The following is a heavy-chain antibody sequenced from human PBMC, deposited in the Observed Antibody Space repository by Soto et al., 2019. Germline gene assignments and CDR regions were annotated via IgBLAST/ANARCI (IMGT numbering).Heavy chain of an antibody. D-gene: IGHD2-2*01. Sequence: QVQLVESGGGVVQPGRSLRLSCAASGFTFSSYAMHWDRQAPGKGLEWVAVISYDGSNKYYADSVKGRFTISRDNPKNTLYLQMNSLRAEDTAVYYCAGGGYCTSTSCYLNWFDPWGQGTLVSVSS. J-gene: IGHJ5*02. CDR3: AGGGYCTSTSCYLNWFDP. V-gene: IGHV3-30-3*01. CDR2: ISYDGSNK. CDR1: GFTFSSYA.